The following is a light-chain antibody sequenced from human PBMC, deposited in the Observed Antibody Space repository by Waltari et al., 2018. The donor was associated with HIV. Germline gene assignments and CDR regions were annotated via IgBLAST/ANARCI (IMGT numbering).Light chain of an antibody. CDR1: QGIVRY. V-gene: IGKV1-9*01. CDR2: GTS. Sequence: DIQLTQSPSFLSASVGARVTITCRARQGIVRYLAWYQRKPGKAPELLVHGTSTLQTGVPSRFSGSGNGTEFTLTISSLQPEDFATYYCQHLSSYPLFGPGTTMDVK. J-gene: IGKJ3*01. CDR3: QHLSSYPL.